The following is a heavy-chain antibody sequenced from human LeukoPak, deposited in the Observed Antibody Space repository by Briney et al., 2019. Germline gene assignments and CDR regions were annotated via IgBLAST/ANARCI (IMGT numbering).Heavy chain of an antibody. V-gene: IGHV3-9*01. CDR2: ISWNSGSI. J-gene: IGHJ3*02. CDR1: GFTFDDYA. Sequence: GGSLRLSCAASGFTFDDYAMHWVRQAPGKGLEWVSGISWNSGSIGYADSVKGRFTISRDNAKNSLYLQMNSLRAEDTALYYCAKDLGIWGQGTMVTVSS. CDR3: AKDLGI.